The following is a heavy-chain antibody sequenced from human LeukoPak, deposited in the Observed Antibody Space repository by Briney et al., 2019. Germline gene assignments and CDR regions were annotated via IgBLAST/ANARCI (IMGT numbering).Heavy chain of an antibody. CDR2: INPSGGST. CDR1: GYTFTRYY. V-gene: IGHV1-46*01. Sequence: APVKVSCKASGYTFTRYYIHWVRQAPGQGLEWMGIINPSGGSTTYAQKFQGRVTMTRDTSTSTVYMELSSLRSEDTAVYYCARVVADSSGWETLDYWGQGTLVTVSS. CDR3: ARVVADSSGWETLDY. D-gene: IGHD6-19*01. J-gene: IGHJ4*02.